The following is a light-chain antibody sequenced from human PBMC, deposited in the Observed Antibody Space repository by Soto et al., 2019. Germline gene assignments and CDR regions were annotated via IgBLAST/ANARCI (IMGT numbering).Light chain of an antibody. CDR2: SNN. V-gene: IGLV1-44*01. CDR1: SSNIGSNT. Sequence: QSVLTQPPSASGTPGQRVTISCSGSSSNIGSNTVNWYQQLPGTAPKLLIYSNNQRPSGVPDRFSGSKSGTSASLAISGLQSEDEADYYCAAWDDSLNVFYVVVTGTKVTVL. CDR3: AAWDDSLNVFYV. J-gene: IGLJ1*01.